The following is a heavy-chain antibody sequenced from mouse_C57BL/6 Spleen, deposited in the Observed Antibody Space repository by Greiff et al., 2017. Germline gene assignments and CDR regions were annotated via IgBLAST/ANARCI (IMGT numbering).Heavy chain of an antibody. Sequence: EVKLVESGGDLVKPGGSLKLSCAASGFTFSSSGMSWVRQTPDKRLEWVATISSGGSYTYYPDSVKGRFTISRDNAKNTLYLQMSSLKSEDTAMYYCARRDYGGYFDYWGQGTTHTGSS. CDR3: ARRDYGGYFDY. V-gene: IGHV5-6*02. D-gene: IGHD2-4*01. CDR1: GFTFSSSG. CDR2: ISSGGSYT. J-gene: IGHJ2*01.